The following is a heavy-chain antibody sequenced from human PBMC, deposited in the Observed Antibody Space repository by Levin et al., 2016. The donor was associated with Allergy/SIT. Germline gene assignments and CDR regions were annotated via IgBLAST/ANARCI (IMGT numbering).Heavy chain of an antibody. J-gene: IGHJ4*02. Sequence: WIRQPPGKGLEWVSAISGSGGSTYYADSVKGRFTISRDNSKNTLYLQMNSLRAEDTAVYYCAKDGPPIVVVPAAIRWSPWFDYWGQGTLVTVSS. CDR2: ISGSGGST. D-gene: IGHD2-2*01. V-gene: IGHV3-23*01. CDR3: AKDGPPIVVVPAAIRWSPWFDY.